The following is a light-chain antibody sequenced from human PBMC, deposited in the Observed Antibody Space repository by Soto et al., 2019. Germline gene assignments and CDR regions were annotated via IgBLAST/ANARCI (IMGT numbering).Light chain of an antibody. V-gene: IGLV2-14*01. CDR1: SNDVGSYNY. CDR2: EVT. J-gene: IGLJ2*01. Sequence: QSALTQPASVSGSPGQSITISCTGTSNDVGSYNYVSWYQQHPGKAPKLMIFEVTNRPSGVSNRFSGSKSGNTASLTISGLQAEDEATYYCSSYTTIKTVVFGGGTKLTVL. CDR3: SSYTTIKTVV.